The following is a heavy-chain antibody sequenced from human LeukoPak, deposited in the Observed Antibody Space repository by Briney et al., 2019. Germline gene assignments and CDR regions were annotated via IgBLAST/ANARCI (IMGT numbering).Heavy chain of an antibody. Sequence: TLSLTCTVSGGSISSSSAYWGWIRQPPGKALEWLARIDWDDDKYYSTSLKTRLTISKDTSKNQVVLTMTNMDPVDTATYYCARIWLTRSYYFDYWGQGTLVTVSS. CDR1: GGSISSSSAY. J-gene: IGHJ4*02. D-gene: IGHD5-12*01. CDR3: ARIWLTRSYYFDY. CDR2: IDWDDDK. V-gene: IGHV2-70*11.